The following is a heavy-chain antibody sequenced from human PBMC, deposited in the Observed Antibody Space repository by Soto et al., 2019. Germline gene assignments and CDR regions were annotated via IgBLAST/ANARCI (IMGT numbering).Heavy chain of an antibody. Sequence: SETLSLTCAVSGGSISSGGYSWSWIRQPPGKGLEWIGYIQHGGSTYYNPSLKSRVTISVDRSKDQFSLKLTSVTAADTAVYYCARAHYGDYGYGMDVWGQGTTVTVSS. CDR1: GGSISSGGYS. CDR3: ARAHYGDYGYGMDV. CDR2: IQHGGST. V-gene: IGHV4-30-2*01. J-gene: IGHJ6*02. D-gene: IGHD4-17*01.